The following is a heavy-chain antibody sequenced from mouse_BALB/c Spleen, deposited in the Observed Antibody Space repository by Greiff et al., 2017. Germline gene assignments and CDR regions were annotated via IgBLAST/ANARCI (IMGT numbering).Heavy chain of an antibody. V-gene: IGHV14-3*02. CDR2: IDPANGNT. J-gene: IGHJ4*01. Sequence: EVQLVESGAELVKPGASVKLSCTASGFNIKDTYMHWVKQRPEQGLEWIGRIDPANGNTKYDPKFQGKATITADTSSNTAYLQLSSLTSEDTAVYYCARGGGYDRDYYAMDYWGQGTSVTVSS. D-gene: IGHD2-2*01. CDR1: GFNIKDTY. CDR3: ARGGGYDRDYYAMDY.